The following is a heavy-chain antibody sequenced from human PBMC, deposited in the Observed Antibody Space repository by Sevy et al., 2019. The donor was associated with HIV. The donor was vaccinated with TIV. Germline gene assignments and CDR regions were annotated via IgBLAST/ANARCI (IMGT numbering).Heavy chain of an antibody. Sequence: GGSLRLSCAASGFRFEDYGMHWVRRAPGKGLEWVSGIGWNSGSVGYAVSVKGRFTISRDNAKNLLYLQMNSLTSGDTALYYCAKDLPPYGSGGYPLDYWGQGTVVTVSS. V-gene: IGHV3-9*01. D-gene: IGHD3-10*01. CDR1: GFRFEDYG. CDR3: AKDLPPYGSGGYPLDY. J-gene: IGHJ4*02. CDR2: IGWNSGSV.